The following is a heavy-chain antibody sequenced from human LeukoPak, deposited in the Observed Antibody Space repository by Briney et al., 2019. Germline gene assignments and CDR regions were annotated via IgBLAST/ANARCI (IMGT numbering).Heavy chain of an antibody. Sequence: GGFLGLSCAASGFTFSSYAMSWVRQAPGKGLECDSAISGSGGSTYYADSVKGRFTISRDNSKNTLYLQMNSLRAEDTAVYYCAKDTSPEVWFGELLFHYWGQGTLVTVSS. CDR2: ISGSGGST. D-gene: IGHD3-10*01. CDR3: AKDTSPEVWFGELLFHY. V-gene: IGHV3-23*01. J-gene: IGHJ4*02. CDR1: GFTFSSYA.